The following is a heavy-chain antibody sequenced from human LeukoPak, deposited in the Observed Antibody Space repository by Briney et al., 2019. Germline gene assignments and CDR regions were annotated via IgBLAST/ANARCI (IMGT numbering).Heavy chain of an antibody. CDR3: ARDTMVRGVIINSGDY. CDR2: TYYRSKWYN. CDR1: GDSVSSNSAA. J-gene: IGHJ4*02. D-gene: IGHD3-10*01. V-gene: IGHV6-1*01. Sequence: SQTLSLTCAISGDSVSSNSAAWNWIRQSPSRGLEWLGRTYYRSKWYNDYAVSVKNRISISADTSKNQFSLQLNSVTPDDTAVYYCARDTMVRGVIINSGDYWGQGTLVTVSS.